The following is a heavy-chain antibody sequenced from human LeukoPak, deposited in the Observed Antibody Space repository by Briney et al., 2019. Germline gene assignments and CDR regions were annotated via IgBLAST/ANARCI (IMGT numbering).Heavy chain of an antibody. J-gene: IGHJ6*03. D-gene: IGHD2-15*01. V-gene: IGHV4-4*07. CDR1: GGSISSYH. Sequence: SETLSLTCTVSGGSISSYHWSWIRQPAGKGLEWIGRIYTSGSTNYNPSLKSRVTMSVDTSKNQFSLKLSSVTAADTAVYYCARGGCSGGSCYSSIEYYYYYMDVWGKGTTVTVSS. CDR3: ARGGCSGGSCYSSIEYYYYYMDV. CDR2: IYTSGST.